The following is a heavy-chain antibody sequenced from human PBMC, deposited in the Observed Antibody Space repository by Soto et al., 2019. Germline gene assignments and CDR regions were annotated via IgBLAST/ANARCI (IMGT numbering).Heavy chain of an antibody. CDR3: ARTYCSSTSCPYYYGMDV. CDR1: GGTFSSYA. J-gene: IGHJ6*02. V-gene: IGHV1-69*01. CDR2: IIPIFATA. D-gene: IGHD2-2*01. Sequence: QVQLVQSGAEVKKPGSSVKVSCKASGGTFSSYAISWVRQAPGQGLEWMGGIIPIFATANYAQKFQDRVTITADASTSTAYMELSSLRSEDTAVYYCARTYCSSTSCPYYYGMDVWGQGTTVTVSS.